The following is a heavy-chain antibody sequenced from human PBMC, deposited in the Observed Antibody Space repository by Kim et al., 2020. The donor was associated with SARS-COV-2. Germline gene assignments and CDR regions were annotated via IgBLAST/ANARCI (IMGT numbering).Heavy chain of an antibody. CDR3: ARDHHYYYASGTFYSHFDY. CDR1: GYTFTSYY. J-gene: IGHJ4*02. Sequence: ASVKVSCRAFGYTFTSYYMHWVRQAPGQGLEWMGIINPSGGTTHYAQKLQGRVTLTTDTSTETVYMELSGLRSDDTALYFCARDHHYYYASGTFYSHFDYWGQGTLVTVSS. V-gene: IGHV1-46*04. D-gene: IGHD3-10*01. CDR2: INPSGGTT.